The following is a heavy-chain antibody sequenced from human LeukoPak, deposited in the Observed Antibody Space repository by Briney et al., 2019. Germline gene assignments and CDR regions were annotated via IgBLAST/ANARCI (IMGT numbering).Heavy chain of an antibody. CDR1: GFTFSSYW. J-gene: IGHJ4*02. CDR2: IKQDGSEK. D-gene: IGHD6-19*01. CDR3: AREEVYSSGWYYY. V-gene: IGHV3-7*01. Sequence: GSLRLYCAASGFTFSSYWMNWVHQAPGKGLEWVANIKQDGSEKYYVDSVKGRFTISRDNAKNSLYLQMNSLRAEDTAVYYCAREEVYSSGWYYYWGQGTLVTVSS.